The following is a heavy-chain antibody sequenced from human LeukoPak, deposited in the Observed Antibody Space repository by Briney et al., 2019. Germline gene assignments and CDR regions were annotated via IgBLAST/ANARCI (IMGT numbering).Heavy chain of an antibody. CDR3: ARALKYYDILTGSNWFDP. V-gene: IGHV1-69*06. Sequence: GASVKVSCKASGGTFSSYAISWVRQAPGQGLEWMGGIIPIFGTANYAQKFQGRVTITADKSTSTAYMELSSLRSEDTAVYYCARALKYYDILTGSNWFDPWGQGTLVIVSS. J-gene: IGHJ5*02. CDR1: GGTFSSYA. D-gene: IGHD3-9*01. CDR2: IIPIFGTA.